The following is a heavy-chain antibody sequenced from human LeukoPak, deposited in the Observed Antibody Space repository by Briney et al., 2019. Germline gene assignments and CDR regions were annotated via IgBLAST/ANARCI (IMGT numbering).Heavy chain of an antibody. CDR1: GGSISSSSYY. CDR2: IYYSGST. J-gene: IGHJ4*02. V-gene: IGHV4-39*01. Sequence: PSETLSLTCTVSGGSISSSSYYWGWIRQPPGKGLEWIGSIYYSGSTYYNPSLKSRVTISVDTSKNQFSLKLSSVTAADTAVYYCVSYGSGNYRLFDYWGQGTLVTVSS. CDR3: VSYGSGNYRLFDY. D-gene: IGHD3-10*01.